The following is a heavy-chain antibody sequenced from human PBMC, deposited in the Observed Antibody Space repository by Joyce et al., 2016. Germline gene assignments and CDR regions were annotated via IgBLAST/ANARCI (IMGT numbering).Heavy chain of an antibody. J-gene: IGHJ4*02. Sequence: EVQLVQSGAEVKKSGDYLKISCQASGYSFSDYWIAWVRQMPGKGLEWRGVIYPSYPETKYSPSFQGQVTFSADKSTGTAFLQWSSLKASDTAMYYCAKTKYRGYGIDYWGRGTQVTVS. CDR2: IYPSYPET. V-gene: IGHV5-51*01. D-gene: IGHD5-12*01. CDR1: GYSFSDYW. CDR3: AKTKYRGYGIDY.